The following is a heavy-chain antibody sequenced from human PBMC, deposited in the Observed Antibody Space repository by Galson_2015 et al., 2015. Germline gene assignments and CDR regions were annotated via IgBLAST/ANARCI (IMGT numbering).Heavy chain of an antibody. CDR1: GYTFANHW. V-gene: IGHV5-51*01. J-gene: IGHJ5*02. CDR2: IYPGDSDT. D-gene: IGHD5/OR15-5a*01. Sequence: QSGAEVKKPGESLKISCTGSGYTFANHWIGWVCQMPGKGLEWMGIIYPGDSDTRYSPSFQGQVTISADKSISTAYLQWSSLKASDTAMYYCARVSTGGWFDPWGQGTLVTVSS. CDR3: ARVSTGGWFDP.